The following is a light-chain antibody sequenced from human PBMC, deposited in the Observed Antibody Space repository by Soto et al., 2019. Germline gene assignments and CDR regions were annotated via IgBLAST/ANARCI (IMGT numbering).Light chain of an antibody. J-gene: IGKJ5*01. CDR2: GAS. CDR1: QSVRSH. CDR3: QQYNNWPPIT. V-gene: IGKV3D-15*01. Sequence: MGMTKFPATVSVADMELATLSFMASQSVRSHLAWYQQKPGQPPRLLIYGASSRATGIPARFSGSGSGTDFTLTISSREPEDYAVDYCQQYNNWPPITFGQGTRLEIK.